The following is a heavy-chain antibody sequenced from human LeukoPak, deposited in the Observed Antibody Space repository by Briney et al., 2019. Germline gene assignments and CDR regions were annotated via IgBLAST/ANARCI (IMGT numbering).Heavy chain of an antibody. J-gene: IGHJ4*02. CDR1: GFTFSSYE. CDR2: ISSSGSTI. CDR3: AKNSGWYVDYFAY. Sequence: GGSLRLSCAASGFTFSSYEMNWVRQAPGKGPEWVSYISSSGSTIYYADSVKGRFTISRDNAKTSLYLQMNSLRAEDTAVYYCAKNSGWYVDYFAYWGQGTLVTVSS. D-gene: IGHD6-19*01. V-gene: IGHV3-48*03.